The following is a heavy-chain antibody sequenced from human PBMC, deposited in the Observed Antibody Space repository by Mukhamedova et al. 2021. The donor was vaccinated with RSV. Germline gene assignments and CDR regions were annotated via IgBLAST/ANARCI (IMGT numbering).Heavy chain of an antibody. CDR3: ARSGLREWLRLPQI. D-gene: IGHD5-12*01. CDR2: ISSSGSTI. J-gene: IGHJ3*02. Sequence: GPGKGLEWVSYISSSGSTIYYADSVKGRFTISRDNAKNSLYLQMNSLRAEDTAVYYCARSGLREWLRLPQIWGQGTMGTGSS. V-gene: IGHV3-48*03.